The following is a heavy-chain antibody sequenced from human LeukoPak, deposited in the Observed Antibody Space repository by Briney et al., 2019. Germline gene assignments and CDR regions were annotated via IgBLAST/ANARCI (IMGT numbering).Heavy chain of an antibody. CDR3: ARAPAGCGGTCSFDY. D-gene: IGHD2-15*01. CDR1: GASMSNSF. J-gene: IGHJ4*02. V-gene: IGHV4-4*07. Sequence: PSETLSLTCTVSGASMSNSFWSWIRQPAGKVLEWIGRIYSSGRTNYNPSLKSRVTLSIDTSNNQFSLKLTSVTAADTALYYCARAPAGCGGTCSFDYWGQGTLVTVSS. CDR2: IYSSGRT.